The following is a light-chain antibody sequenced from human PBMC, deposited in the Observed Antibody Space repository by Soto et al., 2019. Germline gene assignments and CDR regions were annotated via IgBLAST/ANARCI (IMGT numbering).Light chain of an antibody. CDR1: QSVKTF. J-gene: IGKJ5*01. Sequence: EIVLTPSPATLSFSPVQIATLSCRASQSVKTFLVWYQHRPGQAPRVLIYDASHRASGIPARFSGSGSGTDFTLTISSLEPEDAALYYCQQSSNWPPITFGQGTRREIK. CDR3: QQSSNWPPIT. CDR2: DAS. V-gene: IGKV3-11*01.